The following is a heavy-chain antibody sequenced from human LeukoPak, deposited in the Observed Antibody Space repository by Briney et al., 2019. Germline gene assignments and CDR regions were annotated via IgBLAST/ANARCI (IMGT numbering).Heavy chain of an antibody. J-gene: IGHJ4*02. CDR3: ASGHYADYD. Sequence: PGGSPRLSCSVSEITFSDFWMNWVRQAPGKGLEWVASIKKDGSEEYYVDSVRGRFTISRDNAQNSLYLQMNSLRDEDMAVYYCASGHYADYDWGQGTLVTVSS. D-gene: IGHD4-17*01. CDR2: IKKDGSEE. CDR1: EITFSDFW. V-gene: IGHV3-7*01.